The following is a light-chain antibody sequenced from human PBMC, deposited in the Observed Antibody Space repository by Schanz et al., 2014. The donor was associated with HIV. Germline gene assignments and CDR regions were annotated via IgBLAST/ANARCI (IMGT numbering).Light chain of an antibody. J-gene: IGLJ3*02. Sequence: QSALTQPASVSGSPGQSISISCTGTSGDVGSYNYVSWYQQHPGKAPKLMIYEVTNRPSGVSNRFSGSKSGNTASLTISGLQAEDEAVYYCSSYTSSSTWVFGGGTKLTVL. CDR1: SGDVGSYNY. V-gene: IGLV2-14*01. CDR2: EVT. CDR3: SSYTSSSTWV.